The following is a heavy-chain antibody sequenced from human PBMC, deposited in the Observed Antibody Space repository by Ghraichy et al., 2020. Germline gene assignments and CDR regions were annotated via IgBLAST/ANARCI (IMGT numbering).Heavy chain of an antibody. CDR2: SGGGGST. V-gene: IGHV3-23*01. CDR3: AKVGSTIIVIPAWNWFGP. Sequence: SGGGGSTYYADSVKGRFTISRDNSKNTPYLQMNSLRAVDTAVEYCAKVGSTIIVIPAWNWFGPCGQGTLVNV. J-gene: IGHJ5*02. D-gene: IGHD2-2*01.